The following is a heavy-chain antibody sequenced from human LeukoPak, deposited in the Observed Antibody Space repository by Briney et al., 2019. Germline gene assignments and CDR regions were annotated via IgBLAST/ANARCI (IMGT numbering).Heavy chain of an antibody. CDR3: ARAPPVGDGYNDY. CDR1: GFTFSSYS. CDR2: ISSSSSYI. J-gene: IGHJ4*02. Sequence: RPGGSLRLSCAASGFTFSSYSMNWVRQAPGKGLEWVSSISSSSSYIYYADSVKGRFTISRDNAKNSLYLQMNSLRAEDTAVYYCARAPPVGDGYNDYWGQGTLVTVSS. D-gene: IGHD5-12*01. V-gene: IGHV3-21*01.